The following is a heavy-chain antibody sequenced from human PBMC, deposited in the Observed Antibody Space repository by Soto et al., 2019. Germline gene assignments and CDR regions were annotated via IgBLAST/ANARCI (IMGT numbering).Heavy chain of an antibody. D-gene: IGHD2-21*01. CDR1: GLTFSRYA. CDR3: ARLSGDHVAFFSYGMDA. V-gene: IGHV3-74*01. CDR2: IKSDGTIS. J-gene: IGHJ6*02. Sequence: GGSLRLSCAVSGLTFSRYAMSWVRQAPGKGLEWLSGIKSDGTISSYADSVKGRFTISRDNARNTLSLQMNSLRAEDTALYYCARLSGDHVAFFSYGMDAWGQGTTVTVSS.